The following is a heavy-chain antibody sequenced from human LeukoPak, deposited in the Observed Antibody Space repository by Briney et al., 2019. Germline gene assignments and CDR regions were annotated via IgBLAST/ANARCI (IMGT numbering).Heavy chain of an antibody. CDR2: IIPIFGTA. CDR3: ARDGGYSSELYWFDP. V-gene: IGHV1-69*06. J-gene: IGHJ5*02. Sequence: SVKVSCKTSGGTFSSYAISWVRQAPGQGLEWMGGIIPIFGTANYAQKFQGRVTITADKSTSTAYMELSSLRSEDTAVYYCARDGGYSSELYWFDPWGQGTLVTVSS. D-gene: IGHD6-19*01. CDR1: GGTFSSYA.